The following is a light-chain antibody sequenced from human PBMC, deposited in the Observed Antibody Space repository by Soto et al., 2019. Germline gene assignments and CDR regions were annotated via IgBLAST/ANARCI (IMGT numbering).Light chain of an antibody. J-gene: IGKJ1*01. CDR1: QGISSY. Sequence: DIQLTQSPSFLSASVGDRVTITCRASQGISSYLAWYQQRPGKAPKLLMYGASTLQSGVPSRFSGSASGTTFTLTITRLQPEDFATYYCQQLNNFPRTFGQGTKVE. CDR3: QQLNNFPRT. V-gene: IGKV1-9*01. CDR2: GAS.